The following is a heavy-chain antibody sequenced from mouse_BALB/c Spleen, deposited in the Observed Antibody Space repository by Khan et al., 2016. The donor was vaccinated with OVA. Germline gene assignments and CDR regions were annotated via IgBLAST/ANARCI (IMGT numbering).Heavy chain of an antibody. V-gene: IGHV2-2*02. D-gene: IGHD2-3*01. CDR2: IWSGGTT. Sequence: QVQLQQSGPGLVQPSQSLSITCTVSGFSLSSYGVQWVRQSPGQGLEWLGVIWSGGTTDYSAAFISRLSISKDNSKSQVFFKMNSLQANDTAIYXFARRGDGYYGIAYWGQGTLVTVSA. CDR3: ARRGDGYYGIAY. J-gene: IGHJ3*01. CDR1: GFSLSSYG.